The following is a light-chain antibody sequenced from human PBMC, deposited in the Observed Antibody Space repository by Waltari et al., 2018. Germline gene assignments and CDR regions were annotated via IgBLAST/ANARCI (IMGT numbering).Light chain of an antibody. CDR2: DVS. J-gene: IGKJ2*01. CDR1: ESCSSH. V-gene: IGKV3-15*01. CDR3: QQYNNWPLYT. Sequence: ADESCSSHLARQQLPPGQAPRLLIVDVSPRATGIPARFSGSGSGTEFTLTISSLQSEDFAVYYCQQYNNWPLYTFGQGTKLEIK.